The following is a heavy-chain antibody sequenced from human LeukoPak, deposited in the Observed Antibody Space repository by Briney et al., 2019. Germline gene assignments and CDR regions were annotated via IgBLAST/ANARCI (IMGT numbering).Heavy chain of an antibody. V-gene: IGHV4-39*01. CDR2: IHYSGNT. CDR1: GGSISSPAYY. CDR3: ARHVDGYYYYGMDV. Sequence: SETLSLTCTVSGGSISSPAYYWGWIRQPPGKGLEWIGSIHYSGNTYYNPSLKSRVNISADTSKNQFSLKLSSVTAADTAVYYCARHVDGYYYYGMDVWGQGTTVTVSS. D-gene: IGHD2-15*01. J-gene: IGHJ6*02.